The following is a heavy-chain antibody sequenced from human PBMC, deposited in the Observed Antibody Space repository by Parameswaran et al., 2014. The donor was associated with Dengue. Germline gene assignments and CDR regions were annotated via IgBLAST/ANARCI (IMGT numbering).Heavy chain of an antibody. J-gene: IGHJ4*02. CDR2: FDPEDGET. CDR1: GYTLTELS. V-gene: IGHV1-24*01. D-gene: IGHD3/OR15-3a*01. Sequence: PGASVKVSCKVSGYTLTELSMHWVRQAPGKGLEWMGGFDPEDGETIYAQKFQGRVTMTEDTSTDTAYMELSSLRSEDTAVYYCATGESYYDFWTAFDYWGQGTLVTVSS. CDR3: ATGESYYDFWTAFDY.